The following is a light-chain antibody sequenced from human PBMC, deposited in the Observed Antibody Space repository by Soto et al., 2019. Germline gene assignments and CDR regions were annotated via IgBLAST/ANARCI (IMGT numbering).Light chain of an antibody. CDR1: QSVSSNY. J-gene: IGKJ1*01. CDR2: GAS. CDR3: QQYGSSTET. V-gene: IGKV3-20*01. Sequence: EIIMTQSPATLSVSPGERASLSCRASQSVSSNYLAWYQQKPGQAPRLLIYGASSRATGIPDRFSGSGAGTDFTLTISRLAPEDFEVYYCQQYGSSTETFGQGTKVDIK.